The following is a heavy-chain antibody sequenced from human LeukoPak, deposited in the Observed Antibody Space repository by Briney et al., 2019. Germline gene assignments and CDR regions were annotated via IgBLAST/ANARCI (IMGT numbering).Heavy chain of an antibody. CDR3: AKDRRSGWYEGFFDY. D-gene: IGHD6-19*01. CDR2: ISGSGGST. CDR1: GFTFSSYE. V-gene: IGHV3-23*01. Sequence: PGGSLRLSCAASGFTFSSYEMNWVRQAPGKGLEWVSAISGSGGSTYYADSVKGRFTISRDNSKNTLYLQMNSLRAEDTAVYYCAKDRRSGWYEGFFDYWGQGTLVTVSS. J-gene: IGHJ4*02.